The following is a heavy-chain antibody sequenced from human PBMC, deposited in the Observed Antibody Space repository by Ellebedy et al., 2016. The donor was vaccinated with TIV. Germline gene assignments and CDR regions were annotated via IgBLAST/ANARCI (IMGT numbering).Heavy chain of an antibody. D-gene: IGHD6-19*01. Sequence: PGGSLRLSCAASGFTFSRYGMPWVRQAPGKGLEWVAFIRYDGSNKYYADSVKGRFTISRDNSKNTLYLQMNSLRAEDTAVYYCAKVRAVAPMIDYWGQGTLVTVSS. V-gene: IGHV3-30*02. CDR2: IRYDGSNK. CDR3: AKVRAVAPMIDY. J-gene: IGHJ4*02. CDR1: GFTFSRYG.